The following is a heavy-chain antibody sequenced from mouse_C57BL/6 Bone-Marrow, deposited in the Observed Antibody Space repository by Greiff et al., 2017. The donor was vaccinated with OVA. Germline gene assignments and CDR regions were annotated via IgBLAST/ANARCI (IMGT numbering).Heavy chain of an antibody. CDR1: GYTFTSYG. CDR2: IYPRSGNT. CDR3: ARERDWGTWFAY. J-gene: IGHJ3*01. V-gene: IGHV1-81*01. Sequence: VQLQESGAELARPGASVKLSCKASGYTFTSYGISWVKQRTGQGLEWIGEIYPRSGNTYYNEKFKGKATLTADKSSSTAYMELRSLTSEDSAVYFCARERDWGTWFAYWGQGTLVTVSA. D-gene: IGHD4-1*01.